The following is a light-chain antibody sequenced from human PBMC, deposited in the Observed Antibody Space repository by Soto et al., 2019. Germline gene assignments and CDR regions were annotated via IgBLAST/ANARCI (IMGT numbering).Light chain of an antibody. J-gene: IGKJ1*01. CDR1: QSISSW. CDR3: QHSKTYPWT. CDR2: DTS. V-gene: IGKV1-5*01. Sequence: GDRVTITCRASQSISSWLAWYQQKPGTAPRLLIYDTSNLEDGVPSTFSGSGSGTDFTLTVSSLQPDDYANHYCQHSKTYPWTVGHGT.